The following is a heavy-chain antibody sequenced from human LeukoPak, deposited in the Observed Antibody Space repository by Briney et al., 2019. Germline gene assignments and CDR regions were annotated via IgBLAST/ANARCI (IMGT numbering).Heavy chain of an antibody. J-gene: IGHJ4*02. V-gene: IGHV4-39*01. CDR1: GGSISSSSYY. CDR2: IYYSGST. D-gene: IGHD5-24*01. Sequence: SETLSLTCTVSGGSISSSSYYWGWIRQPPGKGLEWIGSIYYSGSTYYNPSLKSRVTISVDTSKKQFSLKLSSVTAADTAVYYCARYWATTPTLVGYFDYWGQGTLVTVSS. CDR3: ARYWATTPTLVGYFDY.